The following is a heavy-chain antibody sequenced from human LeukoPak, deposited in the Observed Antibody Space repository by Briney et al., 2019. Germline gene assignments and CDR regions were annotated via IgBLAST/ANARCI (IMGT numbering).Heavy chain of an antibody. D-gene: IGHD3-16*01. V-gene: IGHV4-34*01. CDR1: GGSISSYY. Sequence: ASETLSLTCTVSGGSISSYYWSWIRQPPGKGLEWMGEINHSGSNNYNPSLKRGGTISVDKSKKQFSLKLSSVTAADTAVYYCARGPRGASAVSSAPEPFDYWGQGTLVTVSS. J-gene: IGHJ4*02. CDR2: INHSGSN. CDR3: ARGPRGASAVSSAPEPFDY.